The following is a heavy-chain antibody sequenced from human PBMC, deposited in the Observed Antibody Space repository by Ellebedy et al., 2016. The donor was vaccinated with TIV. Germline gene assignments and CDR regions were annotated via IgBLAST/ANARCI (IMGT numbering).Heavy chain of an antibody. Sequence: SGTLSLTXNVSGGSISGTYTSYYWGCIRQPPGKGLEWIGSIYDSGRTHYNPPLKSRVTISVDTSKNQFSLKLSSVTAADTAVYYCARFRSGIVVAPAHYGMDVWGQGTTVTVSS. CDR3: ARFRSGIVVAPAHYGMDV. CDR2: IYDSGRT. V-gene: IGHV4-39*01. CDR1: GGSISGTYTSYY. D-gene: IGHD2-2*01. J-gene: IGHJ6*02.